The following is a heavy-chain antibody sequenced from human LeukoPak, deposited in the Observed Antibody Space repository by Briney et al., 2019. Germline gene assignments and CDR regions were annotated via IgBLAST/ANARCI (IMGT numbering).Heavy chain of an antibody. J-gene: IGHJ3*02. CDR3: ARDGRFEAFDI. D-gene: IGHD3-3*01. CDR1: GFSFSAYG. Sequence: GGSLRLSCGTSGFSFSAYGMHWVRQAPGKGLEWVAVISYDGGNKFYADSVKGRFTISRDNSKNTLYPQMNSLRAEDTAVYYCARDGRFEAFDIWGQGTMVTVSS. CDR2: ISYDGGNK. V-gene: IGHV3-30*03.